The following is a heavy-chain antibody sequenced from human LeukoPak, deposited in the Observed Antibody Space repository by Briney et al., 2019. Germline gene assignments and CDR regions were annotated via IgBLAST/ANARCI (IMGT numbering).Heavy chain of an antibody. J-gene: IGHJ4*02. CDR3: ASREGVRASYFDD. Sequence: SQTLSLTCTVSGGSISSGVHYWSWIRQHPGKGLEWIVYIYYSGSTYYNPSLESRVTISVDTSKNQFSLKLSSVTAADTAVYYCASREGVRASYFDDWGQGTLVTVSA. CDR1: GGSISSGVHY. CDR2: IYYSGST. D-gene: IGHD3-10*01. V-gene: IGHV4-31*03.